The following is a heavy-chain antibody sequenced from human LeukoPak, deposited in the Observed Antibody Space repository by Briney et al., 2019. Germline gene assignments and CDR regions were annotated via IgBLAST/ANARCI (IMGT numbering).Heavy chain of an antibody. CDR1: GFTFSSYS. V-gene: IGHV3-23*01. J-gene: IGHJ5*02. Sequence: GGSLRLSCAASGFTFSSYSMSWVRQAPGKGLEWVSSISGSGGRIDYADSVKGRFTISRDNSKNTLYLQMNSLRAEDMAVYYCAKALAAWGQGTLVTVSS. D-gene: IGHD2-21*01. CDR2: ISGSGGRI. CDR3: AKALAA.